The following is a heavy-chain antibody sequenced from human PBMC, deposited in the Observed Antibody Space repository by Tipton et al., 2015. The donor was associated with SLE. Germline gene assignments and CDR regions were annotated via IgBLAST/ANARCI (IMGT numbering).Heavy chain of an antibody. CDR3: ARAWSSSWLQGDAFDI. J-gene: IGHJ3*02. D-gene: IGHD6-13*01. V-gene: IGHV3-21*01. CDR1: GFTFSSYS. CDR2: ISSSSSYI. Sequence: SLRLSCAASGFTFSSYSMNWVRQAPGKGLEWVSSISSSSSYIYYADSVKGRFTISRDNAKNSLYLQMNSLRAEDTAVYYCARAWSSSWLQGDAFDIWGQGTMVTVSS.